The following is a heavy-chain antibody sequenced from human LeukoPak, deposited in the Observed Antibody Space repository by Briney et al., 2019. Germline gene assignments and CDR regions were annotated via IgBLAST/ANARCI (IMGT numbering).Heavy chain of an antibody. V-gene: IGHV3-30*02. CDR1: GFTFSSYG. CDR2: IRYDGSNK. Sequence: GRSLRLSCAASGFTFSSYGMHWVRQAPGKGLEWVAFIRYDGSNKYYADSVKGRFTISRDNSKNTLYLQMNSLRAEDTAVYYCAKAPKRGYSGYDPLGPFDYWGQGTLVTVSS. J-gene: IGHJ4*02. D-gene: IGHD5-12*01. CDR3: AKAPKRGYSGYDPLGPFDY.